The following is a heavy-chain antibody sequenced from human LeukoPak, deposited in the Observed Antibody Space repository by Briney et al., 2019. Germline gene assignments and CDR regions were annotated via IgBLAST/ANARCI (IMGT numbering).Heavy chain of an antibody. CDR2: IIPILGIA. V-gene: IGHV1-69*04. CDR1: GYTFTSYY. Sequence: ASVKVSCKASGYTFTSYYMHWVRQAPGQGLEWMGRIIPILGIANYAQKFQGRVTITADKSTSTAYMELSSLRSEDTAVYYCARGGAAMGQGSFDYWGQGTLVTVSS. J-gene: IGHJ4*02. CDR3: ARGGAAMGQGSFDY. D-gene: IGHD5-18*01.